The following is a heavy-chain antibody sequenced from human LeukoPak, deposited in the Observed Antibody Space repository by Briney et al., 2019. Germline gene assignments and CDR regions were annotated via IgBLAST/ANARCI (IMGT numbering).Heavy chain of an antibody. CDR2: ISSSGSTI. J-gene: IGHJ4*02. CDR1: GFIFSSYE. D-gene: IGHD3-10*01. V-gene: IGHV3-48*03. Sequence: SGGSLRLSCAASGFIFSSYEMNWVRQAPGKGLEWVSYISSSGSTIYYADSVKGRFTISRDNAKSSLYLQMNSLRAEDTAVYYCARDRPSWFAFWGQGTLVTVSS. CDR3: ARDRPSWFAF.